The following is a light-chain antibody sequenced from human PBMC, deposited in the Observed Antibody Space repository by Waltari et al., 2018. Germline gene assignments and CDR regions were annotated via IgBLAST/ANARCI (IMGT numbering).Light chain of an antibody. J-gene: IGKJ1*01. Sequence: ETVMTQSPANLSVSPGERVTLSCRASQSISSHLAWSQRKPGQAPRLLIYGASTRATGVPARCSGRGSGTEFTLTISSLQSEDFAVYFCQQYNKWPPAFGQGTKLEIK. CDR2: GAS. CDR1: QSISSH. CDR3: QQYNKWPPA. V-gene: IGKV3-15*01.